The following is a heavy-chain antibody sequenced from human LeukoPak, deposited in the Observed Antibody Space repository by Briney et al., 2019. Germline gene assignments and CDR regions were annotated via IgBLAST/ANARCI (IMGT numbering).Heavy chain of an antibody. CDR1: GFIFSDYG. D-gene: IGHD1-26*01. J-gene: IGHJ6*03. Sequence: GGTLRLSCAASGFIFSDYGMSWVRQAPGKGLEWVSVIYSGGSTYYADSVKGRFTISRDNSKNTLYLQMNSLRAEDTAVYYCARAARSGSYYYYYYYYMDVWGKGTTVTISS. CDR2: IYSGGST. CDR3: ARAARSGSYYYYYYYYMDV. V-gene: IGHV3-66*01.